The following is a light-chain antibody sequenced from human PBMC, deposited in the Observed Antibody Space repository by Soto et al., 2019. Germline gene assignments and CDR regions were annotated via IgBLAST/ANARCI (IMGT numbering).Light chain of an antibody. J-gene: IGKJ1*01. V-gene: IGKV1-39*01. Sequence: DIQMTQSPSSLSASVGDRVTITCRASQNINTYLNWYQQKPGKAPKLLIYAASSLQSGVPSRFSGSGSGTDFSLTISSLQPEDFATYYCQQSFSSPRTFGQGTKVEIK. CDR2: AAS. CDR3: QQSFSSPRT. CDR1: QNINTY.